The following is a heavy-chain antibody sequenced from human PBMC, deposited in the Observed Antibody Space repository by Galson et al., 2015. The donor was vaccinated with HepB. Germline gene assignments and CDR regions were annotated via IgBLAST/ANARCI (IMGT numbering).Heavy chain of an antibody. J-gene: IGHJ4*02. Sequence: SVKVSCKASGATFYNYTINWVRQAPGRGLEWMGRFIPVSQTADYAQRFQGRVNLTADDSTAEAYMELRGLRSEDTAVYYCARDLLDQSEPYSGPFDSWGLGTLVGVS. CDR1: GATFYNYT. CDR2: FIPVSQTA. D-gene: IGHD2-21*01. V-gene: IGHV1-69*13. CDR3: ARDLLDQSEPYSGPFDS.